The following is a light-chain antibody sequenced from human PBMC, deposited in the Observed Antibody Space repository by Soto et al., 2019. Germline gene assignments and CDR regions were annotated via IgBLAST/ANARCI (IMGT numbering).Light chain of an antibody. CDR3: QQYGSSPQT. CDR1: QSVSSSY. J-gene: IGKJ1*01. Sequence: EIALTQSPGTLSLSPGERATLSCRASQSVSSSYLAWYQQKPGQAPRLLIYNTFSRATAIPDRFSGSKSGTDFTLTISRLEPGDFAMYYCQQYGSSPQTFGQGPRWIS. CDR2: NTF. V-gene: IGKV3-20*01.